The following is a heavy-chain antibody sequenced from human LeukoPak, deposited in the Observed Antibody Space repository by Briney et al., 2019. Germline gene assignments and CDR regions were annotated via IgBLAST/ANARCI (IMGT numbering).Heavy chain of an antibody. Sequence: PGGSLRLSCAASGFTFSSYAMSWVRQAPGKGLEWVSTISGSGDSTYYADSVKGRFTISRDNAKNSLYLQMNSLRAEDTAVYYCARGQHLPGGYWGQGTLVTVSS. J-gene: IGHJ4*02. V-gene: IGHV3-23*01. CDR1: GFTFSSYA. D-gene: IGHD3-10*01. CDR3: ARGQHLPGGY. CDR2: ISGSGDST.